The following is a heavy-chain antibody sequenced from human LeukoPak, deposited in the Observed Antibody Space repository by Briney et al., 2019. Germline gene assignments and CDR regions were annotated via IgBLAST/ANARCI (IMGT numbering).Heavy chain of an antibody. CDR2: IRYDGSNK. Sequence: GGSLRPSCAASGFTFSSYGMHWVRQAPGKGLEWVAFIRYDGSNKYYADSVKGRFTISRDNSKNTLYLQMNSLRAEDTAVYYCAKEMYYYDSSGYYPDYWGQGTLVTVSS. CDR1: GFTFSSYG. J-gene: IGHJ4*02. D-gene: IGHD3-22*01. CDR3: AKEMYYYDSSGYYPDY. V-gene: IGHV3-30*02.